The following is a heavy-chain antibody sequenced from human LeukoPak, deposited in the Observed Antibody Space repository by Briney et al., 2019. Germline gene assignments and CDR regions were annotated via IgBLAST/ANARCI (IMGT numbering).Heavy chain of an antibody. CDR3: ARDARLVAFDN. Sequence: QPGGSLRLSCAASGFSFSDYNMNWVRQAPGKGLEWVSGITGGGDTTFYADSVKGRFTISRDNPKNTLYLQMNSLRADDTAVYYCARDARLVAFDNWGQGTLVTVSS. J-gene: IGHJ4*02. CDR2: ITGGGDTT. D-gene: IGHD5-12*01. V-gene: IGHV3-23*01. CDR1: GFSFSDYN.